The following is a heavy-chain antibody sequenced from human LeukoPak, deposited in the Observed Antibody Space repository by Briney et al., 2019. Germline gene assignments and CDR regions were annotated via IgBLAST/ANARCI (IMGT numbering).Heavy chain of an antibody. D-gene: IGHD4-11*01. V-gene: IGHV1-18*04. CDR3: ARVTNDYSNYGGY. J-gene: IGHJ4*02. CDR2: ISAYNGNT. CDR1: GYTFTGYY. Sequence: ASVKVSCKASGYTFTGYYMHWVRQAPGQGLEWMGWISAYNGNTNYAQKLQGRVTMTTDASTSTAYMELRSLRSDDTAVYYCARVTNDYSNYGGYWGQGTLVTVSS.